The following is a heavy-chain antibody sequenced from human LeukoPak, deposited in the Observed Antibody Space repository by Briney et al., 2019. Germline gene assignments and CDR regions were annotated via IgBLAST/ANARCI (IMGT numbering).Heavy chain of an antibody. CDR2: INPNSGGT. D-gene: IGHD3-16*02. CDR3: ARLRDYVWGSYRSFDY. CDR1: GYTFTDYY. V-gene: IGHV1-2*02. J-gene: IGHJ4*02. Sequence: ASVKVSCKASGYTFTDYYMHWVRQAPGQGLEWMGWINPNSGGTNYAQKFQGRVTMTRDTSISTAYMELSRLRSDDTAVYYCARLRDYVWGSYRSFDYWGQGTLVTVSS.